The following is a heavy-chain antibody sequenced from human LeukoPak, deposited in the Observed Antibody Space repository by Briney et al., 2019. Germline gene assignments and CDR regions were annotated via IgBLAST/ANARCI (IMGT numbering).Heavy chain of an antibody. V-gene: IGHV3-9*01. CDR1: GFTFDDYA. J-gene: IGHJ4*02. Sequence: GGSLRLSCAASGFTFDDYAMHWARQAPGKGLEWVSGISWNSGSIGYADSVKGRFTISRDNSKNTLYLQMNSLRAEDTAVYYCAKKAMRYSSSWYSFDYWGQGTLVTVPS. D-gene: IGHD6-13*01. CDR3: AKKAMRYSSSWYSFDY. CDR2: ISWNSGSI.